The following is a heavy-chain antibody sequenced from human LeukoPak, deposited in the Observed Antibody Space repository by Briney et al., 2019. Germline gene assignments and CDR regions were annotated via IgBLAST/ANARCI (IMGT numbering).Heavy chain of an antibody. Sequence: ASVKVSCKASGYTFTGYYMRWVRQAPGQGLEWMGWINPNSGGTNYAQKFQGRVTMTRDTSISTAYMELSRLRSDDTAVYYCARGYCGGDCYANDYWGQGTLVTVFS. V-gene: IGHV1-2*02. CDR2: INPNSGGT. J-gene: IGHJ4*02. CDR3: ARGYCGGDCYANDY. D-gene: IGHD2-21*02. CDR1: GYTFTGYY.